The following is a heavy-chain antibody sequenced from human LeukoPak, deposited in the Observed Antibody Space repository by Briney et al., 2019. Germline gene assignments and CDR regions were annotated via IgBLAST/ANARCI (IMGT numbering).Heavy chain of an antibody. CDR3: AKLRKPGPNYHPYDY. CDR1: GFTFSSYA. D-gene: IGHD1-7*01. J-gene: IGHJ4*02. V-gene: IGHV3-23*01. Sequence: GGSLRLSCAASGFTFSSYAMSWVRQAPGKGLEWVSAISGSGGSTYYADSVKGRFTISRDNSKNTLYLQMNSLRAEDTAVYYCAKLRKPGPNYHPYDYWGQGTLVSVSS. CDR2: ISGSGGST.